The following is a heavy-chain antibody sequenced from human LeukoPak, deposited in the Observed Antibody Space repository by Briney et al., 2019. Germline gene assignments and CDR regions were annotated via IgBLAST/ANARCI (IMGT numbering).Heavy chain of an antibody. J-gene: IGHJ4*02. CDR2: ISAYNGNT. CDR3: AREVKVYSSSSFDY. CDR1: GYTFTSYD. Sequence: ASVKVSCKTSGYTFTSYDISWVRQAPRQGVEWMGWISAYNGNTNYAQKLQGRVTMTTDTSTSTAYMELRSLRSDDTAVYYCAREVKVYSSSSFDYWGQGTLVTVSS. V-gene: IGHV1-18*01. D-gene: IGHD6-6*01.